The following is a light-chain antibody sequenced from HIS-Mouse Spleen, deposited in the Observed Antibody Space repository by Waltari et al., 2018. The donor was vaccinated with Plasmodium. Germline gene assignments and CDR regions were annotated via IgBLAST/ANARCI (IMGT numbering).Light chain of an antibody. J-gene: IGLJ3*02. CDR2: YYSDSDK. CDR3: MIWPSNASWV. CDR1: SDINVGSYN. V-gene: IGLV5-37*01. Sequence: QPVLTQPPSSSASPGESARLTCTLPSDINVGSYNIYWYQQKPGSPPRYLLYYYSDSDKGQGSGFPSRFSGSKDASANTGILLSSGLQSEDEADYYCMIWPSNASWVFGGGTKLTVL.